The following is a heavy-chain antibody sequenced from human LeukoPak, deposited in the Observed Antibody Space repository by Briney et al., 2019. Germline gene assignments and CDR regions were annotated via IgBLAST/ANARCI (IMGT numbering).Heavy chain of an antibody. V-gene: IGHV1-69*13. CDR2: IIPIFGTA. J-gene: IGHJ4*02. D-gene: IGHD3-10*01. Sequence: SVKVSCKASVGTFSSYAISWVRQAPGQGLEWMGGIIPIFGTANYAQKFQGRVTITADESTSTAYMELSSLRSEDTAVYYCARGRTNYYGSGSYRKGFDYWGQGTLVTVSS. CDR1: VGTFSSYA. CDR3: ARGRTNYYGSGSYRKGFDY.